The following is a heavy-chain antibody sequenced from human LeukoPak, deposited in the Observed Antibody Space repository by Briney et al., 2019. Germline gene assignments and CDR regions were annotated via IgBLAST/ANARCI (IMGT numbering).Heavy chain of an antibody. V-gene: IGHV1-2*02. D-gene: IGHD2-15*01. CDR1: GYTLIGYY. Sequence: VKVSCKASGYTLIGYYLHGVRQAPGQGLEWVGWINPHSGETNYAQKFQGRVTMTRDKSITTAYMELSRLKSDDTAVYYCATVRDIVVGGGPYYFDYWGQGTLVTVSS. CDR2: INPHSGET. J-gene: IGHJ4*02. CDR3: ATVRDIVVGGGPYYFDY.